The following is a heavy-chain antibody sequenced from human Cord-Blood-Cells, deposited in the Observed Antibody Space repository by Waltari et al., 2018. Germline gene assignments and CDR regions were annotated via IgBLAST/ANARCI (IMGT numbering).Heavy chain of an antibody. CDR2: IYYSGST. Sequence: QVQLQESGPGLVKPSETLSLTCTVSGGSISSYYWSWIRQPPGKGLEWIGYIYYSGSTNYNPSLKSRVTISVDTSKNQFSLKLSSVTAADTAVYYCARARDTNWGFVQGAFDIWGQGTMVTVSS. CDR1: GGSISSYY. CDR3: ARARDTNWGFVQGAFDI. D-gene: IGHD7-27*01. J-gene: IGHJ3*02. V-gene: IGHV4-59*01.